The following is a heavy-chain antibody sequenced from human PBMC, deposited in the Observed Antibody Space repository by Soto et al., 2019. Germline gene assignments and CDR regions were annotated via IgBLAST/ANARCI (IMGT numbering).Heavy chain of an antibody. CDR1: GDSISNSRFY. D-gene: IGHD3-22*01. CDR3: AKDFFDSSDYTTNWFDP. Sequence: PSETLSLTCSVSGDSISNSRFYWAWIRQPPGEGLEWIGSIYHTGNAYYNPSLKSRVTISVDTSKNQFSLSVTSVTAADAPLYIFAKDFFDSSDYTTNWFDPWGRGTLVTVSS. CDR2: IYHTGNA. J-gene: IGHJ5*02. V-gene: IGHV4-39*01.